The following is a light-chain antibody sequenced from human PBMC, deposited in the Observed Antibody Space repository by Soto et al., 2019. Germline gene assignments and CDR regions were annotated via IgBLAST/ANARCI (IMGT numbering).Light chain of an antibody. CDR1: QDISNS. CDR3: QQYDSLPPT. Sequence: DIQMTQSPSSLSASVGDRVTFTCQASQDISNSLNWYQQKPGKAPKLLIYDASNLEVGVPIRFLGSGSGTEFTFTIRSLQPEDFATYYCQQYDSLPPTFGLGTRLEMK. CDR2: DAS. J-gene: IGKJ2*01. V-gene: IGKV1-33*01.